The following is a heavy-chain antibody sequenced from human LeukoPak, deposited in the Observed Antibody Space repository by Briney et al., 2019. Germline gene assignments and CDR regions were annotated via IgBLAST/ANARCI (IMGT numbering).Heavy chain of an antibody. CDR2: ISAYNGNT. V-gene: IGHV1-18*01. Sequence: ASVKVSCKASGCTFTSYGISWVRQAPGQGLEWMGWISAYNGNTNYAQKLQGRVTMTTDTSTSTAYMELRSLRSDDTAVYYCARDPGYCSSTSCYRGDYWGQGTLVTVSS. CDR3: ARDPGYCSSTSCYRGDY. J-gene: IGHJ4*02. D-gene: IGHD2-2*02. CDR1: GCTFTSYG.